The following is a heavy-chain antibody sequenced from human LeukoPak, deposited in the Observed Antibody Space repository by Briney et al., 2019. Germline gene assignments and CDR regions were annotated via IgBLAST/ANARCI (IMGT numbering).Heavy chain of an antibody. CDR3: ASSSSSHYYFDY. D-gene: IGHD6-6*01. CDR1: GGTFGSYA. J-gene: IGHJ4*02. CDR2: IIPIFGTA. Sequence: SVKVSCKASGGTFGSYAISWVRQAPGQGLEWMGGIIPIFGTANYAQKFQGRVTITADESTSTAYMELSSLRSEDTAVYYCASSSSSHYYFDYWGQGTLVTVSS. V-gene: IGHV1-69*01.